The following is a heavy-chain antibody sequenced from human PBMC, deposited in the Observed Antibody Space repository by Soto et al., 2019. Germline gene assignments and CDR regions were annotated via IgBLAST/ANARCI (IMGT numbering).Heavy chain of an antibody. V-gene: IGHV4-4*07. Sequence: QVQLQESGPGLVKPAETLSLTCTVSGGSISSYYWSWIRQPAGKGLEWIGRIYTSWSTNYNPSLKSRITMSVDTSKNHFSLKLSSVTAADTALYYCASSTVYRTFGMDVWGQGTTVTVSS. D-gene: IGHD3-9*01. J-gene: IGHJ6*02. CDR1: GGSISSYY. CDR2: IYTSWST. CDR3: ASSTVYRTFGMDV.